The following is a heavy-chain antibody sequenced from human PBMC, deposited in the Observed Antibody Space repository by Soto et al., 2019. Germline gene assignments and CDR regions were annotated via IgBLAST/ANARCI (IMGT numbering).Heavy chain of an antibody. CDR1: GGSINTYY. CDR2: VYTTGST. V-gene: IGHV4-4*07. Sequence: PSETLSLTCTVTGGSINTYYWSWIRQSAGKGLEWIGRVYTTGSTNYNPSLKSRVTISVDTSRNQFSLSLRSVTAADTAVYYCARDFKFIPADFADMRWRFDTWGQGTLVTVSS. J-gene: IGHJ5*02. CDR3: ARDFKFIPADFADMRWRFDT. D-gene: IGHD3-3*01.